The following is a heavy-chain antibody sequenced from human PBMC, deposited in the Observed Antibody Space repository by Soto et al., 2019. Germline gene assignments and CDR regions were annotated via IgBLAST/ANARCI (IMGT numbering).Heavy chain of an antibody. Sequence: PSETLSLTCTVFGGSISSYYWSWIRQPPGKGLEWIGYIYYSGSTNYNPSLKSRVTISVDTSKNQFSLKLSSVTAADTAVYYCASSTRVTMVRGVITKNDYFDYWGQGTLVTVSS. V-gene: IGHV4-59*08. CDR1: GGSISSYY. J-gene: IGHJ4*02. CDR3: ASSTRVTMVRGVITKNDYFDY. D-gene: IGHD3-10*01. CDR2: IYYSGST.